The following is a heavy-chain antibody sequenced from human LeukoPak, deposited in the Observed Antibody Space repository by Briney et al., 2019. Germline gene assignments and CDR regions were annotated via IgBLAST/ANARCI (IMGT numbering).Heavy chain of an antibody. D-gene: IGHD6-19*01. CDR2: FIPIFGTA. CDR1: EGTFNNYA. J-gene: IGHJ4*02. Sequence: GASVNVSCTTPEGTFNNYAITWVRQAPGQGLEWMGVFIPIFGTANYAQKFQGRVTITADKSTSTAFLELSSLTSDDTAIYYCARDVFLGAVAGRRADYWGQGTLVTVSS. V-gene: IGHV1-69*06. CDR3: ARDVFLGAVAGRRADY.